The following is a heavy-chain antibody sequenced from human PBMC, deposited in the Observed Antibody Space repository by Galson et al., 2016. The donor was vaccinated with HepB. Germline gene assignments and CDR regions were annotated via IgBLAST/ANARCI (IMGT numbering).Heavy chain of an antibody. V-gene: IGHV4-39*01. CDR1: GGSISIDSHY. CDR3: LSTSRYSFCCTSSCYFDY. Sequence: SETLSLTCTVSGGSISIDSHYWGWIRQPPGKGLEWIGTKYYGGSTYYNPSLQSRVTISVDTSQRQVSLRLSSVTAADTAVYYCLSTSRYSFCCTSSCYFDYWGQGTLVTVSS. D-gene: IGHD2-8*01. J-gene: IGHJ4*02. CDR2: KYYGGST.